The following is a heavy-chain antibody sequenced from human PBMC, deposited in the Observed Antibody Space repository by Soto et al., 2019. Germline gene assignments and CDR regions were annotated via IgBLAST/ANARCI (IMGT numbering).Heavy chain of an antibody. CDR2: ISSSSSYI. D-gene: IGHD2-15*01. CDR1: GFTFSSYS. CDR3: ARVARERYCSGGSCWPEDAFDI. J-gene: IGHJ3*02. Sequence: GGSLRLSCAASGFTFSSYSMNWVRQAPGKGLEWVSSISSSSSYIYYADSVKGRFTISRDNAKNSLYLQMNSLRAEDTAVYYCARVARERYCSGGSCWPEDAFDIWGQGTMVTVSS. V-gene: IGHV3-21*01.